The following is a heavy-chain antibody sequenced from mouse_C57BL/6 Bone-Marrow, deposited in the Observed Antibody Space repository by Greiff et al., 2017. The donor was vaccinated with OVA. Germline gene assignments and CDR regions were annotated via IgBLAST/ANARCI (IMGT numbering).Heavy chain of an antibody. D-gene: IGHD2-4*01. V-gene: IGHV1-5*01. CDR3: TRPLYYDYRYYFDY. CDR2: IYPGNSDT. CDR1: GYTFTSYW. J-gene: IGHJ2*01. Sequence: EVQLQQSGTVLARPGASVKMSCKTSGYTFTSYWMHWVKQRPGQGLEWIGAIYPGNSDTSYNQKFKGKAKLTAVTSASTAYMELSSLTNEDSAVYYCTRPLYYDYRYYFDYWGQGTTLTVSS.